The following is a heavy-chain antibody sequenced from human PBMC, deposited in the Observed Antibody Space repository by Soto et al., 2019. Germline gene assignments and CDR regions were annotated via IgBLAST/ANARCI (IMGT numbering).Heavy chain of an antibody. Sequence: PGGSLRLSCAASGFTFSSYGIHWVRQAPGKGLEWVAVISYDGSNKYYADSVKGRFTISRDNSKNTLYLQMNSLRAEDTAVYYCAKDWYSSSYYDYWGQGTLVTVSS. D-gene: IGHD6-13*01. CDR3: AKDWYSSSYYDY. J-gene: IGHJ4*02. CDR2: ISYDGSNK. CDR1: GFTFSSYG. V-gene: IGHV3-30*18.